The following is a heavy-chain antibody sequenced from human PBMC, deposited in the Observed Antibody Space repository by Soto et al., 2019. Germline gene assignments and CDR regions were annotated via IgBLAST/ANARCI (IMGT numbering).Heavy chain of an antibody. D-gene: IGHD6-25*01. CDR2: IIPIFGTA. J-gene: IGHJ6*02. Sequence: QVQLVQSGAEVKKPGSSVKVSCKASGGTFSSYAISWVRQAPGQGLEWMGGIIPIFGTANYAQKFQGRVTMTADEYTSTADRELSSLRAEDTAVYYWARVATSGGMDVWGQGTTVTVSS. CDR1: GGTFSSYA. CDR3: ARVATSGGMDV. V-gene: IGHV1-69*12.